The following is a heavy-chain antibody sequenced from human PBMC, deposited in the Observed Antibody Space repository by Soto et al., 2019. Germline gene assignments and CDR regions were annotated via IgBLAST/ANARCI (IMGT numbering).Heavy chain of an antibody. CDR2: INPSGGST. CDR3: ARVSSGWATGAEHQPFDY. D-gene: IGHD6-19*01. J-gene: IGHJ4*02. Sequence: XSVKVSFKECGYGYTCCDRRWLRHSPGQGLERMGIINPSGGSTSYAQKFQGRVTMTRDTSTSTVYMELSSLRSEDTAVYYCARVSSGWATGAEHQPFDYWGQGTLVTSPQ. V-gene: IGHV1-46*01. CDR1: GYGYTCCD.